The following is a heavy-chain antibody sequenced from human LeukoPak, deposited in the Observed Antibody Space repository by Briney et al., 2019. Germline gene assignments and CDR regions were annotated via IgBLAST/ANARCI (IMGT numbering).Heavy chain of an antibody. D-gene: IGHD2-15*01. CDR3: ARAYCSGGSCYSARNWFDP. Sequence: SVKVSCKASGGTFSSCAISWVRQAPGQGLEWMGGIIPIFGTANYAQKFQGRVTITADESTSTAYMELSSLRSEDTAVYYCARAYCSGGSCYSARNWFDPWGQGTLVTVSS. CDR2: IIPIFGTA. CDR1: GGTFSSCA. J-gene: IGHJ5*02. V-gene: IGHV1-69*13.